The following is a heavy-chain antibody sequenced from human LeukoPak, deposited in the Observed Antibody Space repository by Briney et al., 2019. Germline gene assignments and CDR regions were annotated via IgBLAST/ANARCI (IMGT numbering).Heavy chain of an antibody. CDR3: ARDPYYDFWSGYYSYYYYGMDV. CDR2: INHNGNVN. CDR1: GFTFSSYW. D-gene: IGHD3-3*01. Sequence: GGSLRLSCAASGFTFSSYWMNWARQAPGKGLEWVASINHNGNVNYYVDSVKGRFTISRDNSKNTLYLQMNSLRAEDTAVYYCARDPYYDFWSGYYSYYYYGMDVWGQGTTVTVSS. J-gene: IGHJ6*02. V-gene: IGHV3-7*01.